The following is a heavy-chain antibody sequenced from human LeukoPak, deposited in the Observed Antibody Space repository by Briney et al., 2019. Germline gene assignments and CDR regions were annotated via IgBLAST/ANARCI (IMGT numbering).Heavy chain of an antibody. J-gene: IGHJ4*02. CDR1: GFTFSSYA. CDR3: AKTKDFWSGYYPDC. CDR2: ISGSGGST. Sequence: GGSLRLSCAASGFTFSSYAMSWVRQAPGKGLEGVSAISGSGGSTYYADSVKGRFTISRDNSKNTLYLQMNSLRAEDTAVYYCAKTKDFWSGYYPDCWGQGTLVTVSS. D-gene: IGHD3-3*01. V-gene: IGHV3-23*01.